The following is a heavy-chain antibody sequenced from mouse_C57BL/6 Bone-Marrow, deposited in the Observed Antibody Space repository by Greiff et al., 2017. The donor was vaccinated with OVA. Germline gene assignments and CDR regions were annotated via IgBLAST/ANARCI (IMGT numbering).Heavy chain of an antibody. Sequence: EVQVVESGGGLVQPGGSLKLSCAASGFPFSDYYMYWVRQTPEKRLEWVAYISNGGGSTYYPDTVKGRFTIARDNAKNTLYLQMSRLKSEDTAMYYCADASYWGQGTLVTVSA. CDR2: ISNGGGST. CDR1: GFPFSDYY. J-gene: IGHJ3*01. V-gene: IGHV5-12*01. CDR3: ADASY.